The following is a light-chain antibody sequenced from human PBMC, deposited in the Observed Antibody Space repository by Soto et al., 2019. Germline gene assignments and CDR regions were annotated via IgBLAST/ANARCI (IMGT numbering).Light chain of an antibody. CDR1: QSISSY. V-gene: IGKV1-17*01. CDR3: LQYYTYPWT. Sequence: DIAMTQSPATLSASVGDGATISCRASQSISSYVSWYQQKPGKAPRRLMYAASTWPTGVPARFSGSGSGTDFTLTISSLLPEDFATYYCLQYYTYPWTFAQGTKVDIK. J-gene: IGKJ1*01. CDR2: AAS.